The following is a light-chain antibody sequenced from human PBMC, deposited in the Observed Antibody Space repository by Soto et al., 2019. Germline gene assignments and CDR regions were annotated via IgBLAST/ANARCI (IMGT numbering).Light chain of an antibody. CDR2: SDN. CDR3: AAWDDTLNAAV. J-gene: IGLJ2*01. Sequence: QSVLTQPYSASGTPGQRVTISCSGSSSNIGSHTLNWYQQLPGSAPSLLIYSDNQRPSGVPDRFSGSTSGTSASLAISGLQSEDEAEYYCAAWDDTLNAAVFGGGTKVTV. V-gene: IGLV1-44*01. CDR1: SSNIGSHT.